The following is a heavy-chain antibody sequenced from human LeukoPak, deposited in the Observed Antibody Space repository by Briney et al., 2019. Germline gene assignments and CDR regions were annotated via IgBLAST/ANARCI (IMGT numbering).Heavy chain of an antibody. J-gene: IGHJ5*02. V-gene: IGHV2-5*02. CDR2: IYWDDDN. Sequence: SGPTLVNPTQTLTLTCTSSGFSLSTSGVGVGWIRQRPGMALELLAVIYWDDDNRYSPSLTSRLPITKDTSKTQVVLTMTQMDTVDTATYYCAHRRLEQRLNVGWFDPWGQGILVTVSS. CDR1: GFSLSTSGVG. CDR3: AHRRLEQRLNVGWFDP. D-gene: IGHD6-25*01.